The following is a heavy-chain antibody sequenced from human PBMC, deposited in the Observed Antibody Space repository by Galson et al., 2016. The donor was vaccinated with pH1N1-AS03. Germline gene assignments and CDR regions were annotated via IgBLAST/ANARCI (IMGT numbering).Heavy chain of an antibody. V-gene: IGHV3-30*07. CDR3: AKGDDFWSGYSPNYYYCMDV. D-gene: IGHD3-3*01. CDR2: VSNDGSYK. Sequence: PGKGLQWMAVVSNDGSYKHYAESVKGRSAISRDNSKNTLYLLMNSLRAEDTAVYYCAKGDDFWSGYSPNYYYCMDVWGKGTTVTVSS. J-gene: IGHJ6*03.